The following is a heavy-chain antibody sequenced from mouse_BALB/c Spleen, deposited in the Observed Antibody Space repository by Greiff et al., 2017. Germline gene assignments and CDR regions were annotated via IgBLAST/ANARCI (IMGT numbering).Heavy chain of an antibody. V-gene: IGHV1-4*01. Sequence: QVQLQQSGAELARPGASVKMSCKASGYTFTSYTMHWVKQRPGQGLEWIGYINPSSGYTNYNQKFKDKATLTADKSSSTAYMQLSSLTSEDSAVYYCFSYSYDAAWFAYWGQGTLVTVSA. CDR2: INPSSGYT. CDR3: FSYSYDAAWFAY. CDR1: GYTFTSYT. D-gene: IGHD2-12*01. J-gene: IGHJ3*01.